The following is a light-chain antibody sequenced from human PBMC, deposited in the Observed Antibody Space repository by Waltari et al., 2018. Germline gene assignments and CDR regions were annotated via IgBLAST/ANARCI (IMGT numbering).Light chain of an antibody. CDR2: DAS. Sequence: EIVLTQSPANLSLSPGDTATLSCRASQSVGSYLAWYPQRPGQPPRLLIYDASNRPPGVPARFRGSGSGTDFPLTISSLEAEDFAVYYCQQRSNWTPHTFGQGARLEIK. CDR3: QQRSNWTPHT. CDR1: QSVGSY. V-gene: IGKV3-11*01. J-gene: IGKJ2*01.